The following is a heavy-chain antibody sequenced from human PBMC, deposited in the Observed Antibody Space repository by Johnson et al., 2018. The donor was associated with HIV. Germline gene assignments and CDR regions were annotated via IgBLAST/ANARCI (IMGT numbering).Heavy chain of an antibody. CDR1: GFTFSNYW. D-gene: IGHD6-13*01. J-gene: IGHJ3*02. Sequence: VQLVESGGGLVQRGGSLRLSCAASGFTFSNYWMSWVRQAPGKGLEWVANIKEDGSEEYYVDSLEGRFTISRDNAKNSLYLQMDSLRAEDTAVYYCARDGVYSSPHDAFDIWGQGTMVTVSS. CDR3: ARDGVYSSPHDAFDI. V-gene: IGHV3-7*05. CDR2: IKEDGSEE.